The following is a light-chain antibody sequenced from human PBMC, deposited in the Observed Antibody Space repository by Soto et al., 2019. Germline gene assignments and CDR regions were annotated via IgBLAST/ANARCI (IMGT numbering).Light chain of an antibody. CDR3: PQDSSSPIT. J-gene: IGKJ5*01. CDR2: GAS. V-gene: IGKV3-20*01. CDR1: QSVSSSY. Sequence: EIVLTQSPGTLSLSPGERATLSCRASQSVSSSYLAWYQQKPGQAPRLLIYGASSRATGIPDRFSGTGSGTTFTLTIHRQDPEDLSVYYSPQDSSSPITFGQGTRLEIQ.